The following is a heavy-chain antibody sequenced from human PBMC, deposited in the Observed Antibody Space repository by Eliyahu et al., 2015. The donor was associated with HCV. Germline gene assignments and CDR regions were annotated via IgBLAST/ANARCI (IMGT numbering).Heavy chain of an antibody. J-gene: IGHJ4*02. CDR3: TRGGTEGDY. D-gene: IGHD1-1*01. Sequence: QVQLVQSGAEVKKPGASVKVSCKASGYTFTSYYMHWVRQAPGQVLEWMGLINLSAMSTSYAQRFQGRVTMTRDTSTSTVYMELSSLTSDDTAVYYCTRGGTEGDYWGQGTLVTVSS. V-gene: IGHV1-46*01. CDR1: GYTFTSYY. CDR2: INLSAMST.